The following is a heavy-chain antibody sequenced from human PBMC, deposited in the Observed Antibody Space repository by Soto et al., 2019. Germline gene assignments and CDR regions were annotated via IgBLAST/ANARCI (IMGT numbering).Heavy chain of an antibody. CDR3: ATSTRHTLHP. J-gene: IGHJ5*02. Sequence: GGSLGLSCAVSGFSFSRDLMTCVRKVHAKGVEWVANITQAASDQYYVDSVKGRFTLSRDNAKSSLCLHVNSLRVEDTAVYYCATSTRHTLHPWGQGPLVTVSS. CDR2: ITQAASDQ. V-gene: IGHV3-7*01. CDR1: GFSFSRDL. D-gene: IGHD3-16*01.